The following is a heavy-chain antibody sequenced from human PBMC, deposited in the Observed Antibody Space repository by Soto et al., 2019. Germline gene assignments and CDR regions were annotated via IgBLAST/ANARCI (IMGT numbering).Heavy chain of an antibody. J-gene: IGHJ5*02. CDR3: ARGVAGPLHWFDP. CDR1: GGSISSSNW. D-gene: IGHD6-19*01. V-gene: IGHV4-4*02. Sequence: PSETLSLTCAVSGGSISSSNWWSWVRQPPGKGLEWIGEIYHSGSTNYNPSLKSRVTISVDKSKNQFSLKLSSVTAADTAVYYCARGVAGPLHWFDPWGQGTLVTVSS. CDR2: IYHSGST.